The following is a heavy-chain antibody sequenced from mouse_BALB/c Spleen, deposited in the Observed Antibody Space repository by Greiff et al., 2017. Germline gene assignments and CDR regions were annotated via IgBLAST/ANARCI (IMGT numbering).Heavy chain of an antibody. CDR3: AGDGAPTIGIYFDY. CDR1: GFTFSDYY. V-gene: IGHV5-4*02. J-gene: IGHJ2*01. D-gene: IGHD2-14*01. Sequence: EVQRVESGGGLVKPGGSLKLSCAASGFTFSDYYMYWVRQTPEKRLEWVATISAGGSYTYYPDSVKGRFTISRDNAKNNLYLQMSSLKSEDTARYYGAGDGAPTIGIYFDYWGQGTTVTVSS. CDR2: ISAGGSYT.